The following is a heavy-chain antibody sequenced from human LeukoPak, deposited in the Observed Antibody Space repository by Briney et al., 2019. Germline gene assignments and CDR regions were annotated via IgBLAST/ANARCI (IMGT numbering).Heavy chain of an antibody. CDR2: IDYHGNT. J-gene: IGHJ5*02. D-gene: IGHD2-15*01. CDR3: ATASGRSFWLDP. V-gene: IGHV4-59*11. CDR1: GGSIGTLY. Sequence: PSETLSLTCIVSGGSIGTLYWNWIRQVPGKGLEWIGFIDYHGNTKYNPSLKSRVTMPVDTSVDQVSLRLTSVTAADTAIYFCATASGRSFWLDPWGQGRLVTVSS.